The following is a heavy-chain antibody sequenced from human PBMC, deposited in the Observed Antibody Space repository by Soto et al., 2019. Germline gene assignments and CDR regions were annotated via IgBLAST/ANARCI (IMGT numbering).Heavy chain of an antibody. CDR1: GFTFSNSA. V-gene: IGHV3-23*01. Sequence: PGGSLRLSCAASGFTFSNSAMTWVRQAPAKGLEWVSTIRDSDSGGSTFYADSVKGRFTISRDDSENTLYLQMSSLRAEDTAMYYCAKVRVGIDVDFDYWGQGALVTVSS. J-gene: IGHJ4*02. CDR3: AKVRVGIDVDFDY. CDR2: IRDSDSGGST. D-gene: IGHD2-21*01.